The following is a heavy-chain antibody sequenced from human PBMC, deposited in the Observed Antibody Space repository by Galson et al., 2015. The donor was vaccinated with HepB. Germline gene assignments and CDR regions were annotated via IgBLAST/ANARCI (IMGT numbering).Heavy chain of an antibody. D-gene: IGHD5-12*01. CDR3: ARDLADIVATSRWGPDY. J-gene: IGHJ4*02. V-gene: IGHV3-21*01. CDR2: ISSSSSYI. CDR1: GFTFSHYG. Sequence: SLRLSCATSGFTFSHYGMNWVRQAPEKGLEWVSSISSSSSYIYYADSVKGRFTISRDSAKNSLYLQMNSLRVEDTAVYYCARDLADIVATSRWGPDYWGQGTLVTVSS.